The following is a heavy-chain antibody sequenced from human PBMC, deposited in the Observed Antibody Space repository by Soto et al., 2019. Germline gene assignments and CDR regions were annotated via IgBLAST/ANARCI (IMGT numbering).Heavy chain of an antibody. V-gene: IGHV4-31*03. J-gene: IGHJ5*02. CDR2: IYYSGST. Sequence: QVQLQESGPGLVKPSQTLSLTCTVSGGSISSGGYYWSWIRQHPGKGLEWIGYIYYSGSTYYNPSLKSRVTISVDTSKSQFSLKLSSVTAADTAVYYCARELGIRWFSGSGSYYSCWFDPWGQGTLVTVSS. D-gene: IGHD3-10*01. CDR1: GGSISSGGYY. CDR3: ARELGIRWFSGSGSYYSCWFDP.